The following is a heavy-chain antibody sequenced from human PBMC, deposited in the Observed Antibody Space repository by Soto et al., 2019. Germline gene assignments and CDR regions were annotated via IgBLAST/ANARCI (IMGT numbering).Heavy chain of an antibody. V-gene: IGHV3-23*01. Sequence: AGGSLRLSCAASGFTFSSYAMSWVRQAPGKGLEWVSAISGSGGSTYYADSVKGRFTISRDNSKNTLYLQMNSLRAEDTAVYYCAKVSDSSGWPWRFDPWGQGTLVTVSS. D-gene: IGHD6-19*01. CDR1: GFTFSSYA. J-gene: IGHJ5*02. CDR2: ISGSGGST. CDR3: AKVSDSSGWPWRFDP.